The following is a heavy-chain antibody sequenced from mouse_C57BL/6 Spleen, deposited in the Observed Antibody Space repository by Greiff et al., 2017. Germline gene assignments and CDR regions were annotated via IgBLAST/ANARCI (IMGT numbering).Heavy chain of an antibody. Sequence: QVQLQQPGAELVRPGSSVKLSCKASGYTFTSYWMHWVKQRPIQGLEWIGNIDPSDSETHYNQKFKDKATLTVDKSSSTAYIQLSSLTSEDSAVYYCASSLYDYDGAWFAYWGQGTLVTVSA. CDR3: ASSLYDYDGAWFAY. J-gene: IGHJ3*01. CDR2: IDPSDSET. V-gene: IGHV1-52*01. CDR1: GYTFTSYW. D-gene: IGHD2-4*01.